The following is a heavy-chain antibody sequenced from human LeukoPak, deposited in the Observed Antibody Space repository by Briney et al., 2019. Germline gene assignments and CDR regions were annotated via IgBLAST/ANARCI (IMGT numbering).Heavy chain of an antibody. CDR2: ISAHDGTT. Sequence: GGSLRLSCAASGFTFSNYAMTWVRQTPGNGLEWVSAISAHDGTTYYADSVKGRFTISRDNSKNTLYLQMNSLRAEDTAVYYCAKDHTSSWYYFDYWGQGTLVTVSS. CDR1: GFTFSNYA. CDR3: AKDHTSSWYYFDY. V-gene: IGHV3-23*01. J-gene: IGHJ4*02. D-gene: IGHD6-13*01.